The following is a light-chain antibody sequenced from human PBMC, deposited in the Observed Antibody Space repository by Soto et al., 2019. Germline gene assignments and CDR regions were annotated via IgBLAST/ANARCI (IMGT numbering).Light chain of an antibody. CDR2: GAS. CDR1: QSIHSN. Sequence: EIVMTQSPASLSLSPGERATLSCRASQSIHSNLACYQQKPGQAPRLLIYGASSRTTGIPDRFSGSGSGTEFTLTISSLQSEDFAIYYCQHYNTSPLTFGRGTKVEIK. V-gene: IGKV3D-15*01. J-gene: IGKJ4*01. CDR3: QHYNTSPLT.